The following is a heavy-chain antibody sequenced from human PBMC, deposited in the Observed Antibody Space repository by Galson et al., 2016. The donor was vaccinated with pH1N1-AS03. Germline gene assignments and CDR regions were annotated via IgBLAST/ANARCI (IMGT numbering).Heavy chain of an antibody. CDR3: ARSHPAFDSSGYYYDY. CDR2: INPNSGGT. D-gene: IGHD3-22*01. V-gene: IGHV1-2*02. CDR1: GYTFTGYY. J-gene: IGHJ4*02. Sequence: SVKVSCKGSGYTFTGYYMHWVRQAPGQGLEWMGWINPNSGGTNYAQKFQGRVTMTRDTSISTAYMELSRLRSGDTAVYYCARSHPAFDSSGYYYDYWGQGTLVTVSS.